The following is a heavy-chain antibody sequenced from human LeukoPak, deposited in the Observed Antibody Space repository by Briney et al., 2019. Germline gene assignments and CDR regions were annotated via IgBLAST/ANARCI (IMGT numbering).Heavy chain of an antibody. J-gene: IGHJ4*02. CDR3: AKTLTAYYYGSGSHEFDC. V-gene: IGHV3-23*01. D-gene: IGHD3-10*01. Sequence: GGSLRLSCAASGFTFSSYAMSWVRQAPGKGLEWVSAISGSGGSTYYAGSVKGRSTISRDNSKNTLYLQVNSLRAEDTAVYYCAKTLTAYYYGSGSHEFDCWGQGTLVTVSS. CDR2: ISGSGGST. CDR1: GFTFSSYA.